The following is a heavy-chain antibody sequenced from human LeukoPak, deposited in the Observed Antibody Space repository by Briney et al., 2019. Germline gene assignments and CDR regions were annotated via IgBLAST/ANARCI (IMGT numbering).Heavy chain of an antibody. J-gene: IGHJ5*02. CDR2: IYHIGRT. Sequence: SETLSLTCTVSGGSVSSGSYYWSWIRQPPGKGLEWIGYIYHIGRTDYNPSLKSRVTISMDTSKSQFSLNLNSVTAADTAVYYCARHGTGSGGPLAWGQGTLVTVSS. CDR3: ARHGTGSGGPLA. D-gene: IGHD1-26*01. CDR1: GGSVSSGSYY. V-gene: IGHV4-61*01.